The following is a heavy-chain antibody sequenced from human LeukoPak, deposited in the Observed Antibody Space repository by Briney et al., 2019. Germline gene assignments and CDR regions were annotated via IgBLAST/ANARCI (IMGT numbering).Heavy chain of an antibody. Sequence: SETLSLSCSVSGGSISDFYWSWIRQPAGKGLEWIGRIYSSGNTNYNPSLKSRVSMSLDASKNQLSLKLNSVTAADTAVYYCARNSGGYWGQGTLVTVSS. CDR1: GGSISDFY. CDR2: IYSSGNT. CDR3: ARNSGGY. V-gene: IGHV4-4*07. J-gene: IGHJ4*02. D-gene: IGHD3-16*01.